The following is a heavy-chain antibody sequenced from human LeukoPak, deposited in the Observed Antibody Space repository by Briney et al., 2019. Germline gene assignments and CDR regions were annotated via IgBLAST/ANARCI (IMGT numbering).Heavy chain of an antibody. CDR1: GFTFNIYW. D-gene: IGHD4-23*01. J-gene: IGHJ4*02. CDR3: ARGRPHGNDY. V-gene: IGHV3-74*01. Sequence: GGSLRLSCAASGFTFNIYWMSWVRQAPGKGLVWVSRIASDGSSTTYADSVKGRFSISRDNAKNTLYLQMNSLRVEDTAVYYCARGRPHGNDYWGQGTLVTVSS. CDR2: IASDGSST.